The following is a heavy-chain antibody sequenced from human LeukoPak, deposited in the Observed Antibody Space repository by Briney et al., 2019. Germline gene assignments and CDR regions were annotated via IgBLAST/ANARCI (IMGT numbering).Heavy chain of an antibody. CDR2: IKSKTDGGTT. D-gene: IGHD6-19*01. Sequence: PGGSLRLSCAASGFTFSNAWMSWVRQAPGKGLEWVGRIKSKTDGGTTDYAAPVKGTFTISRDDSKNTLYLQMNSLKTEDTAVYYCTEEQWLEPSLNWGQGTLVTFSS. CDR1: GFTFSNAW. J-gene: IGHJ4*02. V-gene: IGHV3-15*01. CDR3: TEEQWLEPSLN.